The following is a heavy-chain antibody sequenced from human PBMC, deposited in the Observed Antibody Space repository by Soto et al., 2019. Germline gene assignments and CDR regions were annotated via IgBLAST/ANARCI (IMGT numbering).Heavy chain of an antibody. Sequence: QVQLVQSGAEVKKPGSSVKVSCKASGGTFSSYTISWVRQAPGQGLEWMGRIIPILGIANYAQKFQGRVTITADKSTSTACMELSSLRSEDTAVYYCAREEYYYGSGAFVDYWGQGTLVTVSS. D-gene: IGHD3-10*01. V-gene: IGHV1-69*08. CDR1: GGTFSSYT. CDR3: AREEYYYGSGAFVDY. J-gene: IGHJ4*02. CDR2: IIPILGIA.